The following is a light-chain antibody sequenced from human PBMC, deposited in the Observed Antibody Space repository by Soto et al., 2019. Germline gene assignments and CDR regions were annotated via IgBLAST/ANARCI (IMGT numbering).Light chain of an antibody. J-gene: IGLJ2*01. Sequence: QSALTQPASVSGSPGQSITISCTGTSSDVGGYNYVSWYQQHPGKAPKVMIYDVSNRPSGVSNRFSGSKSGNTASLTISGLQAEDEADYYCSSYAGSRTLVFGRGTKLTVL. V-gene: IGLV2-14*01. CDR2: DVS. CDR1: SSDVGGYNY. CDR3: SSYAGSRTLV.